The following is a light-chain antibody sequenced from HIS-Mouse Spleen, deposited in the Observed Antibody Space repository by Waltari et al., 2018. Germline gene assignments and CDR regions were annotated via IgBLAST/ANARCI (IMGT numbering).Light chain of an antibody. CDR3: MIWHSSAWV. Sequence: QAVLTPPSSLSASPGASATPTSTLRSGIKCGTYRLHWSQQKPGSPPQYLLRYKSDSDKQQGSGVPSRFSGSKDASANAGILLISGLQSEDEADYYCMIWHSSAWVFGGGTKLTVL. CDR2: YKSDSDK. J-gene: IGLJ3*02. V-gene: IGLV5-45*03. CDR1: SGIKCGTYR.